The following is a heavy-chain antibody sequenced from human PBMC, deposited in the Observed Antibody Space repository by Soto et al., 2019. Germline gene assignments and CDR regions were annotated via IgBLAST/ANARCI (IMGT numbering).Heavy chain of an antibody. CDR2: IHSDGNT. CDR3: AAGLDNAKIHH. D-gene: IGHD1-1*01. CDR1: GFTGSY. J-gene: IGHJ1*01. V-gene: IGHV3-66*01. Sequence: EVQVVESGGDLVQPGGSLRLFCAVSGFTGSYMTWVRQAPGKGLEWVSFIHSDGNTFYADSVKGRFSISRDSSKDMVSLQMRSLGAEDTAVYYCAAGLDNAKIHHWGQGTLVTVSS.